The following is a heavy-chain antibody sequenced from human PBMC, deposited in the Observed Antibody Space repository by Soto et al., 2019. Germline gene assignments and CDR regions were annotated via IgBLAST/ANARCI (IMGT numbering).Heavy chain of an antibody. CDR1: GYTFTSYY. D-gene: IGHD3-22*01. CDR2: INPSGGST. CDR3: ARDPQKFYDSSGFPPRYYYGMDV. V-gene: IGHV1-46*01. J-gene: IGHJ6*02. Sequence: GASVKVSCKASGYTFTSYYMHWVRQAPGQGLEWMGIINPSGGSTSYAQKFQGRVTMTRDTSTSTVYMELSSLRSEDTAVYYCARDPQKFYDSSGFPPRYYYGMDVWGQGTTVTVSS.